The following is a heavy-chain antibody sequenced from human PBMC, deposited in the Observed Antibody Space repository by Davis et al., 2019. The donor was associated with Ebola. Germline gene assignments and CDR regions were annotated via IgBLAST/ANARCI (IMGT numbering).Heavy chain of an antibody. V-gene: IGHV3-23*01. CDR3: AKGGGYCTGGVCYTLDY. CDR2: ISGSGGST. J-gene: IGHJ4*02. CDR1: GFTFTSYW. D-gene: IGHD2-8*02. Sequence: GGSLRLSCAASGFTFTSYWMSWVRQAPGKGLEWVSAISGSGGSTYYADSVKGRFTISRDNSKNTLYLQMNSLRAEDTAVYYCAKGGGYCTGGVCYTLDYWGQGTLVTVSS.